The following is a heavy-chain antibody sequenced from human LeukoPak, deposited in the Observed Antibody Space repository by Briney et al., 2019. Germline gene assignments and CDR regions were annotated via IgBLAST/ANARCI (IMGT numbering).Heavy chain of an antibody. D-gene: IGHD3-3*01. CDR3: ARDSAMGDFWSGLSYYYYGMDV. CDR2: ISSSGSTI. J-gene: IGHJ6*02. V-gene: IGHV3-11*01. Sequence: PGGSLRLSCAASGFTFSDYYMSWIRQAPGKGLEWVSYISSSGSTIYYADSVKGRFTISRDNAKNSLYLQMNSLRAEDTAVYYCARDSAMGDFWSGLSYYYYGMDVWGQGTTVTVSS. CDR1: GFTFSDYY.